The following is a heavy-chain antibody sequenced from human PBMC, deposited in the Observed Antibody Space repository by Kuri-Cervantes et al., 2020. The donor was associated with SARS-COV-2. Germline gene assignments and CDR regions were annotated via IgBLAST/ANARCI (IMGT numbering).Heavy chain of an antibody. D-gene: IGHD2-2*01. Sequence: VKVSCKASGATFSPYGFSWVRQAPGQGLEWMGGIIPFFGTPNYAQKFEGRVTITADKSTSTAYMELSSLRSEDTAVYYCARLGYCSSTSCYVYAFDIWGQGTIVTVSS. V-gene: IGHV1-69*06. J-gene: IGHJ3*02. CDR2: IIPFFGTP. CDR1: GATFSPYG. CDR3: ARLGYCSSTSCYVYAFDI.